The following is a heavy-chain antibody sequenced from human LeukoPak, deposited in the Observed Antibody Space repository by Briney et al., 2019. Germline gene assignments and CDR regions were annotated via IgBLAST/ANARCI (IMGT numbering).Heavy chain of an antibody. V-gene: IGHV1-8*01. CDR1: GYTFTSYD. J-gene: IGHJ4*02. CDR3: ARVNWNLGKTFDY. D-gene: IGHD1-7*01. Sequence: GASVKVSCKASGYTFTSYDINWVRQATGQGLEWMGWMNPNSGNTSYAQKFQGRVTMTRNTSISTAYMELSSLRSEDTAVYYCARVNWNLGKTFDYWDQGTLVTVSS. CDR2: MNPNSGNT.